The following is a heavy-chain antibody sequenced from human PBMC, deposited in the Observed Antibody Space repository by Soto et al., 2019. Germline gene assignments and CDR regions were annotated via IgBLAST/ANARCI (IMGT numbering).Heavy chain of an antibody. D-gene: IGHD3-10*01. Sequence: SETLSLTCTVAGGSMSSYYWSWIRQPPGKGLEWIGYIYYSGSTIYNPSLKSRVTISVDTSKNQFSLKLSSVTASATGVYYCARYGSGSSVWFDPWGQGTLVTVSS. CDR3: ARYGSGSSVWFDP. CDR1: GGSMSSYY. V-gene: IGHV4-59*01. J-gene: IGHJ5*02. CDR2: IYYSGST.